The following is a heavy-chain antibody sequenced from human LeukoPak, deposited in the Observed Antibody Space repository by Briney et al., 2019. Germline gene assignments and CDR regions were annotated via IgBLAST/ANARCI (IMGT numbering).Heavy chain of an antibody. J-gene: IGHJ4*02. CDR3: AKRYIGNYYFDY. CDR2: ISGSGGST. CDR1: GFTFSSYA. V-gene: IGHV3-23*01. Sequence: GGSLRLSXAASGFTFSSYAMSWVRQAPGKGLEWVSVISGSGGSTYYVDSVKGRFTISRDNSKNTLYLQMNSLRAEDTAVYYCAKRYIGNYYFDYWGQGTLVTVSS. D-gene: IGHD3-16*02.